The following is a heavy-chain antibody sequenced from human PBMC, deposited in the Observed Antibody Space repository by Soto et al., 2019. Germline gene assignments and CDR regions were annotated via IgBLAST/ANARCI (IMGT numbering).Heavy chain of an antibody. D-gene: IGHD6-13*01. J-gene: IGHJ4*02. CDR2: ISTNGDST. Sequence: EVQLVESGGGLVQPGGSLGLSCAAPGFTFVSDPMHWVRQAPGKGLEYVSAISTNGDSTFYANSVKGRFTISRDNSKNTLYLQMGSLRAEDMGVYYCAREGMSRPRWVFDYWGQGTLVTASS. CDR1: GFTFVSDP. CDR3: AREGMSRPRWVFDY. V-gene: IGHV3-64*01.